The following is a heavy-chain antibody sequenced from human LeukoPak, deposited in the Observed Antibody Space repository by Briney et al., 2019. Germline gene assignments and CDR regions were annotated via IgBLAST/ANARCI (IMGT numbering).Heavy chain of an antibody. V-gene: IGHV4-59*08. CDR1: GGSISNYY. CDR3: ARGIRITMVRGVFSFDP. J-gene: IGHJ5*02. D-gene: IGHD3-10*01. Sequence: SETLSLTCTVSGGSISNYYWSWIRQPPGKGLEWIGYIYYSGSTNYNPSLKSRVTISVDTSKNQFSLKLSSVTAADTAVYYCARGIRITMVRGVFSFDPWGQGTLVTVSS. CDR2: IYYSGST.